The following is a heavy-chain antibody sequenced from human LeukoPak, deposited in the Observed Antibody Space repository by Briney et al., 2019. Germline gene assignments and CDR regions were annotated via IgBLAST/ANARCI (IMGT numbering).Heavy chain of an antibody. CDR2: IRSGGTNT. CDR1: GFIFRRLA. V-gene: IGHV3-48*04. CDR3: ARMNYVSSGWGAPFDY. D-gene: IGHD1-7*01. J-gene: IGHJ4*02. Sequence: GGSLRLSCAASGFIFRRLAMNWVRQAPGKGLEWVSYIRSGGTNTDYTGSVKGRFTISRDNAKNSLYLQMNSLRAEDTAVYYCARMNYVSSGWGAPFDYWGQGTLVTVSS.